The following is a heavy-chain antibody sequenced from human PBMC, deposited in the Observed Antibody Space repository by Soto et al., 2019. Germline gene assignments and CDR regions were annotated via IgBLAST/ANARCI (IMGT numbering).Heavy chain of an antibody. D-gene: IGHD3-10*01. Sequence: QVQLQESGPGLVKPSQTLSLTCTVSGVSISSGGYYWSWIRQHPRKGLEWIGYILYTGSTYYTPSLKSLVTISVDTSKNQYSLKLSSVTAADTAVYFCARDLRGGSYGMDVWGQGTTVTVSS. CDR3: ARDLRGGSYGMDV. V-gene: IGHV4-31*01. CDR2: ILYTGST. J-gene: IGHJ6*02. CDR1: GVSISSGGYY.